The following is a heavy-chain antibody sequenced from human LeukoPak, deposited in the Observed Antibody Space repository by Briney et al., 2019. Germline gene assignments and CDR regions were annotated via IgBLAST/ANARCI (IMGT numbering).Heavy chain of an antibody. CDR2: IIPIFGTA. Sequence: ASVKVSCKASGGTFSSYAISWVRQAPGQGLEWMGGIIPIFGTANYAQKFQGRVTITTDESTSTAYMELSSLRSEDTAVYYCGGSNYPYYFDYWGQGTLVTVSS. CDR3: GGSNYPYYFDY. D-gene: IGHD4-11*01. J-gene: IGHJ4*02. CDR1: GGTFSSYA. V-gene: IGHV1-69*05.